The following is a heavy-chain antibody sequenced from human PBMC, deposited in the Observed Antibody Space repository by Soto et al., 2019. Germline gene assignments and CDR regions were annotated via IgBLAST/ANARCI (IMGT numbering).Heavy chain of an antibody. J-gene: IGHJ4*02. CDR3: ASATSIAIGLRN. Sequence: ASVKVSCKASGYKFINHYIHWVRQAPGVGLEWMGIINPNGGGTDYAQKFQGRVTMTTDTYASTAYMELRSLRSDDTAVYYCASATSIAIGLRNWGQGTLVTVSS. V-gene: IGHV1-46*01. D-gene: IGHD6-6*01. CDR1: GYKFINHY. CDR2: INPNGGGT.